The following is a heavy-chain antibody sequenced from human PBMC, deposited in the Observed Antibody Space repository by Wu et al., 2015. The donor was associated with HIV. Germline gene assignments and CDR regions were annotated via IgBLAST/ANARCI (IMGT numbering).Heavy chain of an antibody. V-gene: IGHV4-30-4*08. Sequence: QVQLQESGPGLVKPSQTLSLTCSLSDSLTSGDYYWTWIRQSPGKGLEWIGYIFSNGNTKYSPSPQSRVTISLDTSNNRFSLKLTSVTAADTGMYYCAREPGTHVGWLWFDIVGPRDKWSPSLQ. CDR1: DSLTSGDYY. J-gene: IGHJ3*02. CDR3: AREPGTHVGWLWFDI. D-gene: IGHD1-7*01. CDR2: IFSNGNT.